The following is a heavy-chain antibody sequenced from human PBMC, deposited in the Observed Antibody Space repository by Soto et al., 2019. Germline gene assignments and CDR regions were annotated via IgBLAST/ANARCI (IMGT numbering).Heavy chain of an antibody. CDR2: INAGNGNT. J-gene: IGHJ6*02. CDR1: GYTFSNYA. Sequence: ASVKVSCKASGYTFSNYAIHWVRQAPGQRLEWMGWINAGNGNTKYSQKFQGRVTITRDTSASTAYMELNSLRSEDTAVYYCASEYCGGDCYSAARYGMDVWG. CDR3: ASEYCGGDCYSAARYGMDV. D-gene: IGHD2-21*02. V-gene: IGHV1-3*01.